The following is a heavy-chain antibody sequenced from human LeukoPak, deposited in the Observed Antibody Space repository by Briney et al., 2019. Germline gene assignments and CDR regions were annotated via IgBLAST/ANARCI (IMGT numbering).Heavy chain of an antibody. CDR3: ARLPTDYYGSGSPDG. D-gene: IGHD3-10*01. V-gene: IGHV4-39*01. CDR2: IHYSGST. CDR1: GGSISSSSYY. J-gene: IGHJ4*02. Sequence: PSETLSLTCTVSGGSISSSSYYWGWLRQPPGKGLEWIGSIHYSGSTYYNPSLKSRVTISVDTSKNQFSLKLRSVTATDTAVYYCARLPTDYYGSGSPDGWGQGTLVTVSS.